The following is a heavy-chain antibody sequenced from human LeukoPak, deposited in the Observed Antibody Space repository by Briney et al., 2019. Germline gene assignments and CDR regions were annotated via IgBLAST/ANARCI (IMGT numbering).Heavy chain of an antibody. V-gene: IGHV4-34*01. Sequence: PSETLSLTCAVYGGSFSGYYWSWIRQPPGKGLEWIGEINHSGSTNYNPSLKSRVTISVDTSKNQFSLKLSSVTAADTAVYSCARGLFVGPHPVHIAAAGPFDYWGQGTLVTVSS. CDR2: INHSGST. CDR3: ARGLFVGPHPVHIAAAGPFDY. CDR1: GGSFSGYY. D-gene: IGHD6-13*01. J-gene: IGHJ4*02.